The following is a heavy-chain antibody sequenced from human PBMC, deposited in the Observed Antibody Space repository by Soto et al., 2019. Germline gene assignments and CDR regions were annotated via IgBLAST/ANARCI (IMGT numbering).Heavy chain of an antibody. CDR1: GFTFSSYA. Sequence: GGSLRLSCAASGFTFSSYAMHWVRQAPGKGLEWVAVISYDGSNKYYADSVKGRFTISRDNSKNTLYLQMNSLRAEDTAVYYCARDYGGSGYISGMDVWGQGTTVTVSS. V-gene: IGHV3-30-3*01. D-gene: IGHD3-3*01. CDR2: ISYDGSNK. CDR3: ARDYGGSGYISGMDV. J-gene: IGHJ6*02.